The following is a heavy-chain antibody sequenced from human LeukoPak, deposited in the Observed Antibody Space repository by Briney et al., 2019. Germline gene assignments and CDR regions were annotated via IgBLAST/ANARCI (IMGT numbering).Heavy chain of an antibody. CDR2: INAGNGST. CDR1: GYTFTTYA. Sequence: ASVKVSCTASGYTFTTYAMHWVRQAPGQRLEWMGWINAGNGSTKYSQEFQGRVTLTRDTSASTAYMELSSLRSEDMAVYYCARGPSGYHNTGGQGTLVTVSS. J-gene: IGHJ4*02. V-gene: IGHV1-3*03. D-gene: IGHD5-12*01. CDR3: ARGPSGYHNT.